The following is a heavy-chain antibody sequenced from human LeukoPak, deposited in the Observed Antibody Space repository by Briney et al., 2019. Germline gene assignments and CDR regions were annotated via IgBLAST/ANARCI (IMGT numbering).Heavy chain of an antibody. CDR1: GGSFSGYY. D-gene: IGHD3-22*01. J-gene: IGHJ4*02. CDR3: ARGSFSGFNDHFDY. CDR2: INHSGST. Sequence: SETLSLTCAVYGGSFSGYYWSWIRQPPGKGLEWIGEINHSGSTNYNPSLKSRVTISVDTSKNQFSLKLGSVTAADTAVYYCARGSFSGFNDHFDYWGQGTLVTVSS. V-gene: IGHV4-34*01.